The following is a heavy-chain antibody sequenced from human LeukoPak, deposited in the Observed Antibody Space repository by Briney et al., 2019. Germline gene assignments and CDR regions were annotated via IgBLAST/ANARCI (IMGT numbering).Heavy chain of an antibody. V-gene: IGHV1-8*01. Sequence: GSVKVSCKASGYTFTIYDINWMRHAAGQGLEWMGWMNPDSGNTDFAQKFQGRVTMTRNTSISTAYMELSSLTSEDTAVYYCAVHLPGDYLDPWGQGTLVTVSS. J-gene: IGHJ5*02. CDR1: GYTFTIYD. CDR3: AVHLPGDYLDP. D-gene: IGHD4-17*01. CDR2: MNPDSGNT.